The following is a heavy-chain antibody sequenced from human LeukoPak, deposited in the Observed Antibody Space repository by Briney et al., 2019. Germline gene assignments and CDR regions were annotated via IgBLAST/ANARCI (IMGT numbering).Heavy chain of an antibody. CDR1: GFTLGDDT. V-gene: IGHV3-49*03. CDR2: IRSKVHGGTA. Sequence: GGSLRLSCTPSGFTLGDDTMSWFRQAPGKGLEWVGFIRSKVHGGTAEYAASVKGRFTLSRDDSKSIAYLQMNSLKIEDTAVYYCSREPKGRWLQFDYWGQGTLVTVSS. D-gene: IGHD5-24*01. CDR3: SREPKGRWLQFDY. J-gene: IGHJ4*02.